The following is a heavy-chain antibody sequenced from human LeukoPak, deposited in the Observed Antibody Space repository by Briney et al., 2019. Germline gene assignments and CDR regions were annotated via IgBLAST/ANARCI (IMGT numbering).Heavy chain of an antibody. Sequence: GGSLRLSCAASGFPFNNYWMSWVRQAPGKGLEWVANIKQDDNERFYVDSVKGRFTISRDNAKNSLYLQMYSLRVEDTAVYYCASGTAHYGSGSRIDYWGQGTLVTVSS. CDR2: IKQDDNER. J-gene: IGHJ4*02. D-gene: IGHD3-10*01. CDR3: ASGTAHYGSGSRIDY. V-gene: IGHV3-7*01. CDR1: GFPFNNYW.